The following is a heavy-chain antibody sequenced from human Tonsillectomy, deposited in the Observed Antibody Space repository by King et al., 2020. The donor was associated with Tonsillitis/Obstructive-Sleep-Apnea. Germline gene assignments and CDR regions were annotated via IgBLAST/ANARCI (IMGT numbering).Heavy chain of an antibody. D-gene: IGHD3-16*02. CDR2: IDPSDSYT. CDR3: ARGVILSAGAPDF. V-gene: IGHV5-10-1*01. Sequence: DVQLVQFGVEVKKPGESLRISCKGSGYSFTSYWISWVRQMPGKGLEWMGRIDPSDSYTNYSPSFQGHVTISADKSISTAYLQWSGLKASDTAMYYCARGVILSAGAPDFWGQGTLVTVSS. J-gene: IGHJ4*02. CDR1: GYSFTSYW.